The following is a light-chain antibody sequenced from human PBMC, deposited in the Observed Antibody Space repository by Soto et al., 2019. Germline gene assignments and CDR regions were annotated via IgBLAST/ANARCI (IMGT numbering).Light chain of an antibody. CDR2: EGS. V-gene: IGLV2-23*01. J-gene: IGLJ2*01. CDR3: CSYAGSSTVV. Sequence: QSALTQPASVSGSPGQSITISCTGTSSDVGGYEYVSWYQQHPGKAPKLMIYEGSKRPSGVSNRFSGSKSGNTASLTISGLQAEDEADYYCCSYAGSSTVVFGGGTQLTVL. CDR1: SSDVGGYEY.